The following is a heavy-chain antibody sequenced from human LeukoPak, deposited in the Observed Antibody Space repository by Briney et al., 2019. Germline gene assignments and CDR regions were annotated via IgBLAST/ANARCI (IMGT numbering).Heavy chain of an antibody. Sequence: SETLSLTCAVYGGSFSGYYWSWIRQPPGKGLEWIGEINHSGSTSYNPSLKSRVSISVDTSKNQFSLKLSSVTAADTAVYYCARVLRDGYTDYFDYWGQGTLVTVSS. J-gene: IGHJ4*02. V-gene: IGHV4-34*01. CDR3: ARVLRDGYTDYFDY. CDR1: GGSFSGYY. CDR2: INHSGST. D-gene: IGHD5-24*01.